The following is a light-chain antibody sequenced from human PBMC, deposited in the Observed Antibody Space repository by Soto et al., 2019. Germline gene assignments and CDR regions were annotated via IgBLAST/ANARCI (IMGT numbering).Light chain of an antibody. CDR2: KAS. CDR1: QSISGW. CDR3: QHYNSYSEA. J-gene: IGKJ1*01. V-gene: IGKV1-5*03. Sequence: IEVSQSPSTLSACVGDRVTITCRASQSISGWLAWYQQKPGKAPKLLIYKASTLKSGVPSRFSGSGSGTEFTLTISSLQPDDFATYYCQHYNSYSEAFGQGTKVDIK.